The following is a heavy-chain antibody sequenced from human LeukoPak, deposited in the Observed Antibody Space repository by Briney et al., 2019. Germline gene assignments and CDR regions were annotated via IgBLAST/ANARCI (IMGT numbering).Heavy chain of an antibody. V-gene: IGHV3-30*02. CDR2: IRYDGSSR. CDR3: AKDSGVGMATSFSILDI. Sequence: GGSLRLSCAASGFTFSSYGMHWVRQAPGKGLEWVAFIRYDGSSRYYADSVKGRFTISRDNSKNTLYLQMDTLRAEDTAVYYCAKDSGVGMATSFSILDIWGQGTMVTVSS. D-gene: IGHD5-24*01. J-gene: IGHJ3*02. CDR1: GFTFSSYG.